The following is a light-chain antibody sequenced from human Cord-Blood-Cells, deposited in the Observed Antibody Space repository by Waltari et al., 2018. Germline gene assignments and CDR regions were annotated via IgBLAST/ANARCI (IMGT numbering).Light chain of an antibody. J-gene: IGKJ2*01. V-gene: IGKV3-20*01. CDR1: QSVSSSY. Sequence: EIVLTQSPGTLSLSPGERATLSCRASQSVSSSYLAGYQQKPGQAPRLLIYGASSRATGIPDRFSGSGSGKDFTLTISRLEPEDFAVYYCQQYGSSPYTFGQGTKLEIK. CDR3: QQYGSSPYT. CDR2: GAS.